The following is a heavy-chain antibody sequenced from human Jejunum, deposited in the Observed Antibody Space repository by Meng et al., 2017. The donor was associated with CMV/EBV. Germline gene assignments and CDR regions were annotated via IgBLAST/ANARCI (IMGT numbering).Heavy chain of an antibody. V-gene: IGHV3-15*01. CDR1: GVTFRDAW. CDR3: TTDPSSSN. D-gene: IGHD6-13*01. J-gene: IGHJ4*02. Sequence: LCCAASGVTFRDAWMSWGRQAPGKGLEWVGRVKNKIDGGATDYAAAVKGKFTISRDDSKNTLSLLMNSLTIDDTAVYYCTTDPSSSNWGQGTLVTVSS. CDR2: VKNKIDGGAT.